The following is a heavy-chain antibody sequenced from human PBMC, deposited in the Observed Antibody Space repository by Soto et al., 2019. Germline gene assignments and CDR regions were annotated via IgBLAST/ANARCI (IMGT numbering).Heavy chain of an antibody. Sequence: GGSLRLSCAASRFTFSSYSMNWVRQAPGKGLEWVSSISSSSSYIYYADSVKGRFTISRDNAKNSLYLQMNSLRAEDTAVYYCARKYSLNWFDPWGQGTLVTVSS. D-gene: IGHD6-6*01. CDR1: RFTFSSYS. V-gene: IGHV3-21*01. CDR3: ARKYSLNWFDP. CDR2: ISSSSSYI. J-gene: IGHJ5*02.